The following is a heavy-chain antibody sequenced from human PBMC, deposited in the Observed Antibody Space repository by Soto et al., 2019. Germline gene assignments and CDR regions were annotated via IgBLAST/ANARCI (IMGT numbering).Heavy chain of an antibody. CDR3: ARDIYGGNCCDAFDI. CDR1: GYTFTNYG. V-gene: IGHV1-18*01. Sequence: QAQLAQSGAEVKKPGASVNISCKASGYTFTNYGFIWVRQAPGHGLEWVGWISPYNGKTEYAQKFQCRVTMTRDKPTSTAYMQLRSLRSDDTAVYYCARDIYGGNCCDAFDIWGQGTMVTVSS. CDR2: ISPYNGKT. D-gene: IGHD2-15*01. J-gene: IGHJ3*02.